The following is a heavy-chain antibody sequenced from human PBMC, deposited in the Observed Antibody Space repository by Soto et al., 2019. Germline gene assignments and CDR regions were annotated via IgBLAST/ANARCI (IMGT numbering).Heavy chain of an antibody. D-gene: IGHD2-15*01. CDR3: ARDASKDCLGGSGGSCYLDY. V-gene: IGHV3-33*01. J-gene: IGHJ4*02. CDR1: GFTFSTYG. Sequence: QVQLVESGGGVVQPGWSLRLSCAASGFTFSTYGMHWVRQAPGKGLEWVAIIWYDGSNKHYADSVKGRFTISRDNSKNTLYLQMNSLRAEDTAVYYCARDASKDCLGGSGGSCYLDYWGQGTLVTVSS. CDR2: IWYDGSNK.